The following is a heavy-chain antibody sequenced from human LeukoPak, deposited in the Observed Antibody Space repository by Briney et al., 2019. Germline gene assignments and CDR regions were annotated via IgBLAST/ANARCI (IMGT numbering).Heavy chain of an antibody. Sequence: ASVKVSCKASGYTFTSYYMHWVRQAPGQGLEWMGWISAYNGNTNYAQKLQGRVTMTTDTSTSTAYMELRSLRSDDTAVYYCARELRPPVAVAGTEFWGQGTLVTVSS. CDR1: GYTFTSYY. CDR2: ISAYNGNT. V-gene: IGHV1-18*04. J-gene: IGHJ4*02. CDR3: ARELRPPVAVAGTEF. D-gene: IGHD6-19*01.